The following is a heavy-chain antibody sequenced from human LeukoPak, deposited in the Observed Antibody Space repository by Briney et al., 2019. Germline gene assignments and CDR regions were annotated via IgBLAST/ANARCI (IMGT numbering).Heavy chain of an antibody. CDR3: ARSGSGAYYYYYYGMDV. J-gene: IGHJ6*02. CDR2: IYYSGSP. D-gene: IGHD1-26*01. CDR1: GGSISSSSYY. Sequence: SKTLSLTCTVSGGSISSSSYYWGWIRQPPGKGLEWIGNIYYSGSPYYKPSLKSRVTISVDTSKNQFSLKLSSVTAADTAVYYCARSGSGAYYYYYYGMDVWGQGTTVTVSS. V-gene: IGHV4-39*01.